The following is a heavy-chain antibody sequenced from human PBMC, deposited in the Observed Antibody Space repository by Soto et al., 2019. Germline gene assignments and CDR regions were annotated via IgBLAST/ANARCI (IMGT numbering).Heavy chain of an antibody. J-gene: IGHJ6*01. V-gene: IGHV3-23*01. Sequence: GGALRLSCAASGFTVSSCAMGWVRQAPGKGLEGVSGSIDSGGSAYYADSVKGRFTISRDNSKSTLYLQINSLRDEDTAVFYCARDREGLALIYGMDVWAQGATVTVSS. CDR3: ARDREGLALIYGMDV. CDR2: SIDSGGSA. CDR1: GFTVSSCA. D-gene: IGHD2-21*01.